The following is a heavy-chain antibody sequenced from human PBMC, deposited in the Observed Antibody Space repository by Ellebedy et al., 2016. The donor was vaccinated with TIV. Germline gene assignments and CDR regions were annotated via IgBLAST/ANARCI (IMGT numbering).Heavy chain of an antibody. CDR2: INGGGTT. CDR1: GFTFGSFA. Sequence: GESLKISCSASGFTFGSFAMTWVRQAPGKRLEWVSGINGGGTTYYADSVKGRFTISGDNSKNTLYLEMNNLRVEDTAVYCCAKARSWSTDPYYGMDVWGQGTTVTVSS. J-gene: IGHJ6*02. D-gene: IGHD6-13*01. V-gene: IGHV3-23*01. CDR3: AKARSWSTDPYYGMDV.